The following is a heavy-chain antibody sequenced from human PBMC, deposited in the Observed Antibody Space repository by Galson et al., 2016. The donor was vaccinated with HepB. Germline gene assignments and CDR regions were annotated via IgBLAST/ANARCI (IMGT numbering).Heavy chain of an antibody. CDR2: IWHDGSNK. CDR3: AKRDLLWFGDPNAFDV. D-gene: IGHD3-10*01. Sequence: SLRLSCAASEFTFSTYGMHWVRQAPGKGLEWVALIWHDGSNKYYADSVKGRFTISRDNPKNTLYLQMNSLRAEDTAVYYCAKRDLLWFGDPNAFDVWGQGTMVTVSS. CDR1: EFTFSTYG. J-gene: IGHJ3*01. V-gene: IGHV3-30*02.